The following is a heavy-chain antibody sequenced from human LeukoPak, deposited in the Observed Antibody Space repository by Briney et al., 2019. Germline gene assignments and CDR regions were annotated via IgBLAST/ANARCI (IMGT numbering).Heavy chain of an antibody. CDR2: INSDGSNT. D-gene: IGHD1-26*01. CDR1: GFTFSDYW. V-gene: IGHV3-74*01. CDR3: ASSGSYRFDY. J-gene: IGHJ4*02. Sequence: GGSLRLSCVVSGFTFSDYWMHWVRQAPGKGLVWVSRINSDGSNTNYAGSVKGRFTISRDNAKNTFYLQMNSLRVEDTAVYYCASSGSYRFDYWGQGTLVTVSS.